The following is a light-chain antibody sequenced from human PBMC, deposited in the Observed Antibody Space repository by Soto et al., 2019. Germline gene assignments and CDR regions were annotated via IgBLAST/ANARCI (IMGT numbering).Light chain of an antibody. CDR1: SSDVGGYNY. CDR2: EVS. J-gene: IGLJ1*01. Sequence: QSALTQPASVSGSPGQSITISCTGTSSDVGGYNYVSLYQQHPGKAPKLMIYEVSNRPSGVSNRFSGSKSGNTASLTISGLQAEDEADYYCSSYTGSSTLYVFGTGTKVTVL. CDR3: SSYTGSSTLYV. V-gene: IGLV2-14*01.